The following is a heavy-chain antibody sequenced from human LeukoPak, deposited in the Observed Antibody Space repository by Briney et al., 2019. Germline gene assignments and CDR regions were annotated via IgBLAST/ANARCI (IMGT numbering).Heavy chain of an antibody. Sequence: GGSLRLSCAASGFTFSSYSMNWVRQAPGKGLEWVSSISSSSSYIYYADSVKGRFTISRDNAKNSLYLQMNSLRAEDTAVYYCARGVRNEYQLPIDYWGQGTLVTVSS. V-gene: IGHV3-21*01. D-gene: IGHD2-2*01. CDR3: ARGVRNEYQLPIDY. J-gene: IGHJ4*02. CDR2: ISSSSSYI. CDR1: GFTFSSYS.